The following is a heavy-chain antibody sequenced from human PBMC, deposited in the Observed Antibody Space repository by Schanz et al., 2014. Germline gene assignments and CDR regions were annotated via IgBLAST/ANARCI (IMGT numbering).Heavy chain of an antibody. CDR2: IFYTGYT. Sequence: QLQLQESGPGLVKPSETLSLTCTVSGGSISSSSYYWGWIRQPPGKGLEWIGHIFYTGYTYNSPSLGSRVPMSVDTSKTQFSLNLSSVTAADTAVYYCARGRQQLGSFDYWGPGTLVSVSS. V-gene: IGHV4-39*07. J-gene: IGHJ4*02. D-gene: IGHD6-13*01. CDR3: ARGRQQLGSFDY. CDR1: GGSISSSSYY.